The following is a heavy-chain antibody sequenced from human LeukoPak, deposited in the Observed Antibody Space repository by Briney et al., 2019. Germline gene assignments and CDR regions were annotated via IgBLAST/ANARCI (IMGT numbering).Heavy chain of an antibody. D-gene: IGHD6-13*01. J-gene: IGHJ5*02. V-gene: IGHV4-39*07. CDR1: GGSISSSSYY. CDR3: ARDGGSSWYRSDWFDT. CDR2: IFYSGST. Sequence: PSETLSLTCTVSGGSISSSSYYWGWIRQPPGKGLEWIGTIFYSGSTYSNPSLKGRVTLSVDTSKNQFSLKLTSVTAADTAVYYCARDGGSSWYRSDWFDTWGQGTLVTVSS.